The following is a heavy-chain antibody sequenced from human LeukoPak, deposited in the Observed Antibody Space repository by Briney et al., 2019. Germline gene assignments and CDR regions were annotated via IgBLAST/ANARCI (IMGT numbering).Heavy chain of an antibody. Sequence: ASVKVSCKASGYTFTSYGISWVRQAPGQGLEWMGWINTNTGNPTYAQGFTGRFVFSLDTSVSTAYLQISSLKAEDTAVYYCARVYSSSSGGWFDPWGQGTLVTVSS. J-gene: IGHJ5*02. CDR2: INTNTGNP. D-gene: IGHD6-6*01. CDR1: GYTFTSYG. CDR3: ARVYSSSSGGWFDP. V-gene: IGHV7-4-1*02.